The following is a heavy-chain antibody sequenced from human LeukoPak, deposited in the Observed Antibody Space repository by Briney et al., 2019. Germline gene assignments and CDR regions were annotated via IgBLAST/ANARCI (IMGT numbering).Heavy chain of an antibody. J-gene: IGHJ3*02. V-gene: IGHV4-61*02. CDR3: ARAGYYAFDS. Sequence: SETLSLTCTVSRGSISSGSYYWRWIRQPAGKGLEWIGRIYTSGSTNYNPSLKSRVTISVDTSKNQFSLKLSSVTAADTAVYYCARAGYYAFDSWGQGTMVTVSS. CDR2: IYTSGST. CDR1: RGSISSGSYY. D-gene: IGHD2-21*01.